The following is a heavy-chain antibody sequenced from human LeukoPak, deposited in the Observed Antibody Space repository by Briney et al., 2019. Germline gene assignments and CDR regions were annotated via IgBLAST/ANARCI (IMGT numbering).Heavy chain of an antibody. Sequence: ASVKVSCKASGYTFTDYFIHWVRQAPGQGPEWMGRMNGNSGVTMYAQTLQDRVTMTRDTSISTAYMELSRLTSDDTAVYYCARDLSSTSNWEFDYWGQGTLSPSPQ. J-gene: IGHJ4*02. CDR2: MNGNSGVT. V-gene: IGHV1-2*06. D-gene: IGHD7-27*01. CDR3: ARDLSSTSNWEFDY. CDR1: GYTFTDYF.